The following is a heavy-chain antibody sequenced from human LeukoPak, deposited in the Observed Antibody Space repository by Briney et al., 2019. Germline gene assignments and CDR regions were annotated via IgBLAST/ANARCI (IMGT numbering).Heavy chain of an antibody. Sequence: ASVKVSCKTSGYTFSISHVTWVRQAPGQRLEWMGWISVYNGNTNYAPDLQGRVTMTTDTSTSTAYMELRNLRSDDTAIYYCARATELTYCAGDCCLDYWGQGTLITVSS. CDR1: GYTFSISH. J-gene: IGHJ4*02. CDR3: ARATELTYCAGDCCLDY. V-gene: IGHV1-18*04. CDR2: ISVYNGNT. D-gene: IGHD2-21*02.